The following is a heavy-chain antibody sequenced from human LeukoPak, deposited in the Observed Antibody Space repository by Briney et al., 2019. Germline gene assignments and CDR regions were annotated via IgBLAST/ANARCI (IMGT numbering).Heavy chain of an antibody. Sequence: SQTLSLTCTVSGGSISSGGYYWGWIRQPPGKGLEWIGSIYYSGSTYYNPSLKSRVTISVDTSKNQFSLKLSSVTAADTAVYYCATRARRYEDGSAATRGFDPWGQGTLVTVSS. D-gene: IGHD2-15*01. V-gene: IGHV4-39*01. CDR3: ATRARRYEDGSAATRGFDP. J-gene: IGHJ5*02. CDR1: GGSISSGGYY. CDR2: IYYSGST.